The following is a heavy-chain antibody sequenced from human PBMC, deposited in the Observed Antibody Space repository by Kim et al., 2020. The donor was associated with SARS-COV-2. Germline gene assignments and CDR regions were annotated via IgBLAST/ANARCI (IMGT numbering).Heavy chain of an antibody. Sequence: FQGRVTMTRDTSTSTVYMELSSLRSEDTAVYYCARVGYYDSSGYGYFDYWGQGTLVTASS. CDR3: ARVGYYDSSGYGYFDY. V-gene: IGHV1-46*01. D-gene: IGHD3-22*01. J-gene: IGHJ4*02.